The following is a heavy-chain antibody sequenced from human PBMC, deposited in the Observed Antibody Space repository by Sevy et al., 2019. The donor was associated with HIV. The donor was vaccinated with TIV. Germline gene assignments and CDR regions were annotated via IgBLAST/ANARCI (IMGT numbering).Heavy chain of an antibody. V-gene: IGHV3-15*01. D-gene: IGHD3-10*01. Sequence: GGSLRLSCAASGFTFSNAWMSWVRQAPGKGPEWVGRIKSKTDGGTTDYAAPVKGRFTISRDDSKNTLYLQMNSLKTEDTAVYYCTTTDYYGSGSYYDNDAFDIWGQGTMVTVSS. CDR1: GFTFSNAW. J-gene: IGHJ3*02. CDR3: TTTDYYGSGSYYDNDAFDI. CDR2: IKSKTDGGTT.